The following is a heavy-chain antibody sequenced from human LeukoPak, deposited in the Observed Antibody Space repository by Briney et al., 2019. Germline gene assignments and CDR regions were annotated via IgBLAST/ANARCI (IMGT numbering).Heavy chain of an antibody. V-gene: IGHV3-15*01. J-gene: IGHJ3*02. D-gene: IGHD1-26*01. CDR2: IKSKTDGGTT. CDR3: TTASGSYYDDAFDI. CDR1: GFTFSNAW. Sequence: GGSLRLSCAASGFTFSNAWMSWVRQAPGKGLEWVGRIKSKTDGGTTDYAAPVKGRFTISRDDSENTLYLQMNSLKTEDTAVYYCTTASGSYYDDAFDIWGQGTMVTVSS.